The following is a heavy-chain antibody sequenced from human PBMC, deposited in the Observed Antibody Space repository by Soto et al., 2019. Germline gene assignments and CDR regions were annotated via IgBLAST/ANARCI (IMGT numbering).Heavy chain of an antibody. CDR3: ARPLTNYYYYGMDV. CDR2: IIPIFGTA. D-gene: IGHD4-4*01. Sequence: ASVKVSCKASGGTFSSYAISWVRQAPGQGLEWMGGIIPIFGTANYAQKFQGRVTITADKSTSTAYMELSSLRSEDTAVYYCARPLTNYYYYGMDVWGQGTTVTVSS. V-gene: IGHV1-69*06. CDR1: GGTFSSYA. J-gene: IGHJ6*02.